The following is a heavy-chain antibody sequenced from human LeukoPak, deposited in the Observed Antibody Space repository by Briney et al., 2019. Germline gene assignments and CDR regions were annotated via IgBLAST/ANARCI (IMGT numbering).Heavy chain of an antibody. Sequence: PGGSLRLSCAASGFTFDDYAVHWVRQAPGKGLEWVSLISGDGTGTYYADSVKGRFTISRDNSKNSLYLQMNSLRAEDTALYYCAKDIGRGGDASYLEYWGQGTLVTVSS. V-gene: IGHV3-43*02. J-gene: IGHJ4*02. CDR3: AKDIGRGGDASYLEY. CDR1: GFTFDDYA. CDR2: ISGDGTGT. D-gene: IGHD3-16*01.